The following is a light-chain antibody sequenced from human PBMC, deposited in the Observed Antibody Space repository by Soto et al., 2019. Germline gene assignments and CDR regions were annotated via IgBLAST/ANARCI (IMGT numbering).Light chain of an antibody. J-gene: IGLJ1*01. V-gene: IGLV2-14*01. CDR1: SSDVGGYNY. CDR3: SSYTSSSTAYV. Sequence: QSVLTQPASVSGSPGQSITISCTGTSSDVGGYNYVSWYQPHPGKAPKLMIYDVSNRPSGVSNRFSGSKSGNTASLTISGLQAEDEADYYCSSYTSSSTAYVFGSGTKVTVL. CDR2: DVS.